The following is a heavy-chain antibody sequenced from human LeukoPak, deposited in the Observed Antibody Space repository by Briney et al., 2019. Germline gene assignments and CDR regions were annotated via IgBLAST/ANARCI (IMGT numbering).Heavy chain of an antibody. CDR3: ATRKLGNDY. Sequence: SETLSLTFSVSGGSVSNYYWSWIRQSPGKGPEWIGYIYYTETSYNPSLKSRVTISADTSKNQFSLKLYSVTAADTAVYYCATRKLGNDYWGQGTLVTVSS. J-gene: IGHJ4*02. CDR2: IYYTET. CDR1: GGSVSNYY. D-gene: IGHD7-27*01. V-gene: IGHV4-59*02.